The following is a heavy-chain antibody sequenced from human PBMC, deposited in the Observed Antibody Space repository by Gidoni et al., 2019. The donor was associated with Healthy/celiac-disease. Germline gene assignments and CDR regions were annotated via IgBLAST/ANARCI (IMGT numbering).Heavy chain of an antibody. CDR2: IKSKTDGGTT. CDR1: GFTFRNAW. CDR3: TTDPGRYGDYQV. J-gene: IGHJ4*02. D-gene: IGHD4-17*01. V-gene: IGHV3-15*07. Sequence: EVQLVESGGGLVKPGGSLRLSCSPSGFTFRNAWMNWVRQAPGKGLEWVGRIKSKTDGGTTDYAAPVKGRFTISRDDSKNTLYLQMNSLKPEDTAVYYCTTDPGRYGDYQVWGQGTLVTVSS.